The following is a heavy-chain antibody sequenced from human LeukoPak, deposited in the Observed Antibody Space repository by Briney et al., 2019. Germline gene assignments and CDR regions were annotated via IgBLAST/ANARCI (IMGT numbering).Heavy chain of an antibody. Sequence: PSETLSLTCTVSGGSISSHYWSWIRQPPGKGLEWIGYIYYSGSTNYNPSLKSRVTISVDTSKNQFSLKLSSVTAADTAVYYCARDGYGSGSYSGNWFDPWGQGTLVTVSS. J-gene: IGHJ5*02. CDR1: GGSISSHY. CDR2: IYYSGST. V-gene: IGHV4-59*11. D-gene: IGHD3-10*01. CDR3: ARDGYGSGSYSGNWFDP.